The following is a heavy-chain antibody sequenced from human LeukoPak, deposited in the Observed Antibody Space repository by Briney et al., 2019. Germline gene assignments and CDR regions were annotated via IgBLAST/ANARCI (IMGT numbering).Heavy chain of an antibody. J-gene: IGHJ4*02. D-gene: IGHD3-10*01. Sequence: PGRCLRLSCAGSGFAFGTYAMSWVRQAPGMGLEWVSSISADGQVTYYADSVEGRFTVSRDNSKSTLYLQLNSLRAEDTATYYCARDPYNTILYRLAHWGQGTLVTVSS. CDR1: GFAFGTYA. V-gene: IGHV3-23*01. CDR2: ISADGQVT. CDR3: ARDPYNTILYRLAH.